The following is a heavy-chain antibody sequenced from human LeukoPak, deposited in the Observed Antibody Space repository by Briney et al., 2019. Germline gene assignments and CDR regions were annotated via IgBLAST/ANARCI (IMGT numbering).Heavy chain of an antibody. Sequence: GRSLRLSCAASGFTFDDYAMHWVRQAPGKGLEWVSGISWNSGSIGYADSVKGRFTISRDNAKSSLYLQMNSLRAEDTALYYCAKGRGLRGNYYYYGMDVWGQGTTVTVSS. CDR2: ISWNSGSI. CDR3: AKGRGLRGNYYYYGMDV. J-gene: IGHJ6*02. D-gene: IGHD4-17*01. CDR1: GFTFDDYA. V-gene: IGHV3-9*01.